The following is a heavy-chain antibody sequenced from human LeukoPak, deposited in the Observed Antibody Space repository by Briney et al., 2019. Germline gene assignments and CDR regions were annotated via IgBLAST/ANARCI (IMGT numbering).Heavy chain of an antibody. D-gene: IGHD3-16*01. J-gene: IGHJ5*02. CDR3: ARDLGGANGFDP. V-gene: IGHV4-61*02. CDR2: IYTSGST. CDR1: GGSISSGSYY. Sequence: SETLSLTCTVSGGSISSGSYYWSWIRQPAGKGLEWIGRIYTSGSTNYNPSLKSRVTISVDTSKNQFSLKLSSVTAADTAVYYCARDLGGANGFDPWGQGTLVTVSS.